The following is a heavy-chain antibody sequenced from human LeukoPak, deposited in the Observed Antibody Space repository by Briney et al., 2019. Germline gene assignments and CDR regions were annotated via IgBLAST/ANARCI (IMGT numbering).Heavy chain of an antibody. J-gene: IGHJ3*02. Sequence: PSETLSLTCAVYGGSFSGYYWSWIRQPPGKGLEWIGEINHSGSTNYNPSLKSRVTISVATSKNQFSLKLSSVTAADTAVYYCARRYSGHDAFDIWGQGTMVTVSS. D-gene: IGHD5-18*01. CDR3: ARRYSGHDAFDI. V-gene: IGHV4-34*01. CDR1: GGSFSGYY. CDR2: INHSGST.